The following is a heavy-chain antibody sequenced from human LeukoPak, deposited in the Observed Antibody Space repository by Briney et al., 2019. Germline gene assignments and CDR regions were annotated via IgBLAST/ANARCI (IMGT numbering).Heavy chain of an antibody. CDR2: INPNSGGT. Sequence: GASVKVSCKASGYTFTGYYMHWVRQAPGQGLEWMGRINPNSGGTNYAQRFQGRVTMTRDTSISTAYMELSRLRSDDTAVYYCIYSSGWYSDYWGQGTLVTVSS. CDR1: GYTFTGYY. CDR3: IYSSGWYSDY. V-gene: IGHV1-2*06. D-gene: IGHD6-19*01. J-gene: IGHJ4*02.